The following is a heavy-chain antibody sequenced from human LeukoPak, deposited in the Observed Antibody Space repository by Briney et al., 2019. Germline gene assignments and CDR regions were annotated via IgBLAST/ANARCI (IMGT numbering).Heavy chain of an antibody. D-gene: IGHD4-23*01. CDR2: VSQSGGA. J-gene: IGHJ3*02. Sequence: SETLSLTCAVSGGSFSGYHCSWIRQTPGKGLEWIGEVSQSGGASYNPSLKSRVTISVETSKNHFSLKLSSVTAADTAMYYCAGSYGGNAVGPFDIWGQGTMVTVSS. CDR3: AGSYGGNAVGPFDI. V-gene: IGHV4-34*01. CDR1: GGSFSGYH.